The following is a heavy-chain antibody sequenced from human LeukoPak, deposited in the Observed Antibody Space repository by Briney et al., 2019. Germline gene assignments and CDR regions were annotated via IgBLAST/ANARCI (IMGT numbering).Heavy chain of an antibody. CDR2: ISGSGGST. V-gene: IGHV3-23*01. J-gene: IGHJ4*02. CDR3: AKTGLMVRSPLGY. Sequence: PGGSLRLSCAASGLTFSSYAMSWVRQAPGKGLEWVSAISGSGGSTYYADSVKGRFTISRDNSKNTLYLQMNSLRAEDTAVYYCAKTGLMVRSPLGYWGQGTLVTVSS. CDR1: GLTFSSYA. D-gene: IGHD3-10*01.